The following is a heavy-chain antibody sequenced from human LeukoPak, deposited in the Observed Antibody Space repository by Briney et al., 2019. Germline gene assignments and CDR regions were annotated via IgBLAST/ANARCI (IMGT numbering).Heavy chain of an antibody. CDR2: IYRGGST. CDR1: GFTVSSNY. D-gene: IGHD2-2*01. V-gene: IGHV3-66*01. J-gene: IGHJ3*02. Sequence: GGSLRLSCAASGFTVSSNYMSWVRQAPGKGLEWVSVIYRGGSTYYADSVKGRFTISRDNSKNTLYLQMNSLRAEDTAVYYCSTSCYYPDAFDIWGQGTMVTVSS. CDR3: STSCYYPDAFDI.